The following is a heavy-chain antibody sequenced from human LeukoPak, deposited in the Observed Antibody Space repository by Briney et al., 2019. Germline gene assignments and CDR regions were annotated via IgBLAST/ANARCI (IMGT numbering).Heavy chain of an antibody. V-gene: IGHV4-30-4*01. CDR3: ARGRGIAVAGDY. D-gene: IGHD6-19*01. CDR2: IYYSGST. CDR1: GGSISSGDYY. Sequence: SETLSLTCTVSGGSISSGDYYWSWIRQPPGKGLEWIGYIYYSGSTYYNPSLKSRVTISVDTSKNQFSLKLSSVTAADTAVYYCARGRGIAVAGDYWGQGTLVTVSS. J-gene: IGHJ4*02.